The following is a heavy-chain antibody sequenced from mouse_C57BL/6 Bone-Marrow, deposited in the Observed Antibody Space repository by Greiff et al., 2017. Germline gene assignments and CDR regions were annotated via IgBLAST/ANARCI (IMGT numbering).Heavy chain of an antibody. J-gene: IGHJ3*01. V-gene: IGHV2-9*01. CDR3: AKNYYGRGACFAY. CDR2: IWGGGST. CDR1: GFSLTSYG. D-gene: IGHD1-1*01. Sequence: VQRVESGPGLVAPSQSLSITCTVSGFSLTSYGVDWVRQPPGKGLEWLGVIWGGGSTNYNSAIMSRLSISKDNSKSQVILKMNSLQTDDTAMYYCAKNYYGRGACFAYWGQGTLVTVSA.